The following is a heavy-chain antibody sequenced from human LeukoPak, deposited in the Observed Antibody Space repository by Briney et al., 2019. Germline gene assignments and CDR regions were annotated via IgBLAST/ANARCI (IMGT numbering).Heavy chain of an antibody. Sequence: SVKVSCKASGGTFSSYAISWVRQAPGQGLEWMGGIIPIFGTANYAQKFQGRVTITTDKSTNTVYMELSSVRSEDTAVYYCARGWAARGGDSYSLFGFDYWGQGTLVTVFS. CDR3: ARGWAARGGDSYSLFGFDY. J-gene: IGHJ4*02. CDR2: IIPIFGTA. D-gene: IGHD2-21*02. CDR1: GGTFSSYA. V-gene: IGHV1-69*05.